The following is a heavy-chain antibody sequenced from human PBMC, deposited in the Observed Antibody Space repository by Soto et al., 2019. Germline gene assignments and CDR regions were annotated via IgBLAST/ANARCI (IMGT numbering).Heavy chain of an antibody. J-gene: IGHJ3*02. CDR1: GGTFSSYA. Sequence: QVQLVQSGAEVKKPGSSVKVSCKASGGTFSSYAISWVRQAPGQVLEWMGGIIPIFGTANYAQKFQGRVTITADESTSTAYMELSSLRSEDTAVDYCARDGIGWELLPDAFDIWGQGTMVTVSS. D-gene: IGHD1-26*01. CDR3: ARDGIGWELLPDAFDI. CDR2: IIPIFGTA. V-gene: IGHV1-69*01.